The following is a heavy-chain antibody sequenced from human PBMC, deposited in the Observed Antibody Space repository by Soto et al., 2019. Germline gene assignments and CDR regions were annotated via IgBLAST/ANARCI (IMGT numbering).Heavy chain of an antibody. V-gene: IGHV4-39*01. Sequence: SETLSLTCSVSGDSISNSRFYWAWIRQPPGEGLEWIGSIYHTGNAYNNQSLKSRVTIFVDTSKNQFSLKLTSVTAADTALYYCARDYFDSSDYTTNWFDPWGQGTLVTVSS. J-gene: IGHJ5*02. D-gene: IGHD3-22*01. CDR2: IYHTGNA. CDR1: GDSISNSRFY. CDR3: ARDYFDSSDYTTNWFDP.